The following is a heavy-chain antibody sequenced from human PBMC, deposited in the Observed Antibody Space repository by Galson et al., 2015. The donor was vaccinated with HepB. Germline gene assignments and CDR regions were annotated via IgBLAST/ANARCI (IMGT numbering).Heavy chain of an antibody. CDR3: ARVVPAAISRRYNWFDP. CDR2: IYYSGST. CDR1: SISSGGYY. Sequence: SISSGGYYWSWIRQHPGKGLEWIGYIYYSGSTYYNPSLKSRVTISVDTSKNQFSLKLSSVTAADTAVYYCARVVPAAISRRYNWFDPWGQGTLVTVSS. D-gene: IGHD2-2*01. V-gene: IGHV4-31*02. J-gene: IGHJ5*02.